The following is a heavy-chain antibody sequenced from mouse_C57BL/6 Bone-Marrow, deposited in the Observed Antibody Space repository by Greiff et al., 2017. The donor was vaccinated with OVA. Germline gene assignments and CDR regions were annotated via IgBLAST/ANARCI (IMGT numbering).Heavy chain of an antibody. Sequence: QVQLKQSGPELVKPGASVKISCKASGYTFTDYYINWVKQRPGQGLEWIGWIFPGSGSTYYNEKFKGKATLTVDKSSSTAYMLLSSLTSEDSAVYFCAREGVFITTVVATPYYAMDYWGQGTSVTVSS. CDR3: AREGVFITTVVATPYYAMDY. CDR2: IFPGSGST. J-gene: IGHJ4*01. V-gene: IGHV1-75*01. D-gene: IGHD1-1*01. CDR1: GYTFTDYY.